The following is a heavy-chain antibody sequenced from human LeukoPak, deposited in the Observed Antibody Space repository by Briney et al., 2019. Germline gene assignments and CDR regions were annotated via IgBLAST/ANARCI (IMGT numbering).Heavy chain of an antibody. V-gene: IGHV3-21*01. D-gene: IGHD1-14*01. CDR3: AAEARSNAFDI. CDR1: GFTFSNYA. J-gene: IGHJ3*02. Sequence: GGSLRLSCAASGFTFSNYAMSWVRQAPGKGLEWVSSISSSSSYIYYADSVKGRFTISRDNAKNSLYLQMNSLRAEDTAVYYCAAEARSNAFDIWGQGTMVTVSS. CDR2: ISSSSSYI.